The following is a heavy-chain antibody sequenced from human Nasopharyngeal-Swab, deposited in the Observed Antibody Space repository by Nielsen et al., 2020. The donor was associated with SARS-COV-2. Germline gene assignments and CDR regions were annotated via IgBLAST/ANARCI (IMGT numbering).Heavy chain of an antibody. CDR2: ISYDGSNK. D-gene: IGHD6-25*01. J-gene: IGHJ4*02. CDR1: GFTFSSYA. CDR3: ALDPRSGGY. Sequence: GESLKISCAASGFTFSSYAMSWVRQAPGKGLEWVAVISYDGSNKYYADSVKGRFTISRDNSKNTLYLQMNSLRAEDTAVYYCALDPRSGGYWGQGTLVTVSS. V-gene: IGHV3-30*04.